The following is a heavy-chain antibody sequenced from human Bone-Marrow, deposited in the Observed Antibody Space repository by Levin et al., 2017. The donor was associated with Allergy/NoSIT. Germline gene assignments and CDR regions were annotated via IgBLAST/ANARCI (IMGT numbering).Heavy chain of an antibody. Sequence: GESLKISCKASGYTFTGYYMHWVRQAPGQGLEWMGRINPNSGGTNYAQKFQGRVTMTRDTSISTAYMELSRLRSDDTAVYYCARDLTPYSSSLPPVDHLFDYWGQGTLVTVSS. CDR3: ARDLTPYSSSLPPVDHLFDY. CDR1: GYTFTGYY. J-gene: IGHJ4*02. D-gene: IGHD6-6*01. V-gene: IGHV1-2*06. CDR2: INPNSGGT.